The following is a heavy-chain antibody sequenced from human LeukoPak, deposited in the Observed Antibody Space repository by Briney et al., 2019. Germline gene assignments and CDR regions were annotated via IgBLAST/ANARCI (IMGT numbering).Heavy chain of an antibody. CDR2: ISTDGGST. J-gene: IGHJ4*02. CDR3: AKDYRGSFTD. CDR1: GFTVSSYA. Sequence: PGGSLRLSCAGSGFTVSSYAMSWVGQAPGMGLQLVSAISTDGGSTDSADSVKGRFTIFRDNSKNTLYLQMISLKAEDTAVYFCAKDYRGSFTDWGQGTLVTVSS. D-gene: IGHD1-26*01. V-gene: IGHV3-23*01.